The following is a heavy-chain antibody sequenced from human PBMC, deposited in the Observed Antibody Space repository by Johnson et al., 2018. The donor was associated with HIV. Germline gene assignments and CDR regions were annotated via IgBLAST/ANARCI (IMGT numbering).Heavy chain of an antibody. Sequence: EVQLVESGGGLVQPGGSLRLSCAASGFTFSNAWMSWVRQRQAPGQGLEWVGRIKSETDGGTTDYAAPVKGRFTISRDESKNTLYLQMNSLNTEDTAVYYCKRDVEVAGRWCGEVGDDAFDIWGQGTMVTVSS. D-gene: IGHD3-10*01. CDR1: GFTFSNAW. CDR3: KRDVEVAGRWCGEVGDDAFDI. J-gene: IGHJ3*02. CDR2: IKSETDGGTT. V-gene: IGHV3-15*01.